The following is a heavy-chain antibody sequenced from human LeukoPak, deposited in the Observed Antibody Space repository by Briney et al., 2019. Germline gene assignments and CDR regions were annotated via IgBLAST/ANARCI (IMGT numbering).Heavy chain of an antibody. V-gene: IGHV1-18*01. J-gene: IGHJ4*02. Sequence: VSVQVSCQACGCTLNSQGYSRLGQDPGERREWMVWISTYNRNTNYAQKFQGRVTMTTDTSTSTAYLELRSLRSEDTAVYYCARTDGDYWGQGTLVTVSS. CDR1: GCTLNSQG. CDR3: ARTDGDY. CDR2: ISTYNRNT.